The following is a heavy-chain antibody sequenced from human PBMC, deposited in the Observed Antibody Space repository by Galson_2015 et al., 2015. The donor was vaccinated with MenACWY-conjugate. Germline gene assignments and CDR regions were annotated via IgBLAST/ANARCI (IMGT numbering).Heavy chain of an antibody. CDR1: GFTFSSHW. CDR2: INSDGKNT. CDR3: ARARGRITVFGVAKNTDFYGMDV. V-gene: IGHV3-74*01. Sequence: SLRLSCAASGFTFSSHWMHWVRQAPGKGLVWVSRINSDGKNTDYADPVKGRFTISRDNPKNTLYLQMNSLRDEDTAVYFCARARGRITVFGVAKNTDFYGMDVLGQGTTVTVSS. D-gene: IGHD3-3*01. J-gene: IGHJ6*02.